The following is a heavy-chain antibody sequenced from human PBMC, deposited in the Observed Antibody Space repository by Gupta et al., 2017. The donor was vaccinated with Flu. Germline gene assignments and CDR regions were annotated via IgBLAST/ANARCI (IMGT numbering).Heavy chain of an antibody. J-gene: IGHJ4*02. CDR1: GGTFSSSV. D-gene: IGHD4-17*01. CDR2: IIPMFDTP. CDR3: ARGASGDRYGDYTSHFYFDY. Sequence: QVHLVQSGAEVKKPGSSVKVSCKASGGTFSSSVINWVRQAPGQGLEWMGGIIPMFDTPSYAQKFQGRVTLNGDESTSTAYMELSSLRSEDTAVYYCARGASGDRYGDYTSHFYFDYWGQGTLVTVSS. V-gene: IGHV1-69*01.